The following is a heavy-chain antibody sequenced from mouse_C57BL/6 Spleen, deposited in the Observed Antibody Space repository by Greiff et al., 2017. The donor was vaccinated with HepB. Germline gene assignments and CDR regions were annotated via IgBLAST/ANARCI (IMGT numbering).Heavy chain of an antibody. D-gene: IGHD4-1*01. CDR3: ARGERGPVTGGFAY. V-gene: IGHV1-82*01. J-gene: IGHJ3*01. Sequence: QVQLKESGPELVKPGASVKISCKASGYAFSSSWMNWVKQRPGKGLEWIGRIYPGDGDTNYNGKFKGKATLTADKSSSTAYMQLSSLTSEDSAVYFCARGERGPVTGGFAYWGQGTLVTVSA. CDR1: GYAFSSSW. CDR2: IYPGDGDT.